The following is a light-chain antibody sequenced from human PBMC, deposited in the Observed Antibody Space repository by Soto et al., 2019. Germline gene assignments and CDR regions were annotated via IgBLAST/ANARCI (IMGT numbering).Light chain of an antibody. CDR2: DIN. CDR3: FLSYNSARV. J-gene: IGLJ2*01. CDR1: TGAVTSGHY. V-gene: IGLV7-46*01. Sequence: HAVVTQEPSLTVSPGGTVTLTCGSSTGAVTSGHYPYWFQQKPGQAPRTLIYDINNKHSWTPARFSGSLLGGKAALTLSGAQPEDEADYYCFLSYNSARVFGGGTKLTVL.